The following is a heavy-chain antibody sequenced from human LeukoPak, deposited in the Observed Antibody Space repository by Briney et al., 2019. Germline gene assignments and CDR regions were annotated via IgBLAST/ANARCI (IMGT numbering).Heavy chain of an antibody. CDR3: AADRAVGDSTIWFDP. CDR1: GYTFTGYY. V-gene: IGHV1-8*02. Sequence: ASVKVSCKASGYTFTGYYMHWVRQATGQGLEWMGWMNPNSGNTGYAQKFQGRVTMTRNTSISTAYMELSSLRFEDTAVYYCAADRAVGDSTIWFDPWGQGTLVTVSS. D-gene: IGHD1-26*01. J-gene: IGHJ5*02. CDR2: MNPNSGNT.